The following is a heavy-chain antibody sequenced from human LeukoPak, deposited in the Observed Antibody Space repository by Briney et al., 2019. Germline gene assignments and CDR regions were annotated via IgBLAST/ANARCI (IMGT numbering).Heavy chain of an antibody. J-gene: IGHJ5*02. CDR1: GGSISSNNW. Sequence: SETLSLTCAVSGGSISSNNWWSWVRQPPGKGLEWIGEIYHSGSTNYNPSLKSRVTISVDKSKNQFSLKLSSVTAADTAVYYCAKAKDSSTWSPGSWFDPWGQGTLVTVSS. D-gene: IGHD6-13*01. CDR2: IYHSGST. V-gene: IGHV4-4*02. CDR3: AKAKDSSTWSPGSWFDP.